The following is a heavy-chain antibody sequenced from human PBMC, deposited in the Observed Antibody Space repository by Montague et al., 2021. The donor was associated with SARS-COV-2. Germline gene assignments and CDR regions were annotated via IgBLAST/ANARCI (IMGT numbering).Heavy chain of an antibody. J-gene: IGHJ5*02. D-gene: IGHD4-17*01. V-gene: IGHV4-59*11. Sequence: SETLSLTCTVSSGSISSHYWSRIRQPPGKGLEWIGYVNYGGSTNYNPSLKSRVSISLDTSKNQFSLRLNSVTAAGTAVYYCARAVTTGIDWFDPWGQGTLVIVSS. CDR2: VNYGGST. CDR3: ARAVTTGIDWFDP. CDR1: SGSISSHY.